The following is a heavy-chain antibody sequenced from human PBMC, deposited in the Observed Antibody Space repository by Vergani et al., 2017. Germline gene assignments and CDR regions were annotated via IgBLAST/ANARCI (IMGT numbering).Heavy chain of an antibody. V-gene: IGHV4-61*02. CDR3: ARERGYGDPFDY. Sequence: QVQLQESGPGLVKPSETLSLTCTVSGGSISSGSYYWSWIRQPAGKGLECIGRIYTSGTTNYNPSLKSRVTISVDTSKNQFSLKLSAVTAADTAVYYCARERGYGDPFDYWGQGTLVTVSS. CDR1: GGSISSGSYY. D-gene: IGHD4-17*01. J-gene: IGHJ4*02. CDR2: IYTSGTT.